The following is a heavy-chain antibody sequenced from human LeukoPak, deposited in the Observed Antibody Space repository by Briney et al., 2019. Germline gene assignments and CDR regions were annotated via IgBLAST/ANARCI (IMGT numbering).Heavy chain of an antibody. V-gene: IGHV4-59*08. CDR3: ASPNVYDSSGYYYVAH. J-gene: IGHJ4*02. CDR2: IYYSGST. D-gene: IGHD3-22*01. CDR1: GGSISSYY. Sequence: SETLSLTCTVSGGSISSYYWSWIQQPPGKGLEWIGYIYYSGSTNYNPSLKSRVTISVDTSKNQFSLKLSSVTAADTAVYYCASPNVYDSSGYYYVAHWGQGTLVTVSS.